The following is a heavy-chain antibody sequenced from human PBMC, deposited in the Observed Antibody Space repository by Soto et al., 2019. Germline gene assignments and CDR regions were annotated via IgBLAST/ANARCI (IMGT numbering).Heavy chain of an antibody. Sequence: QVQLQESGPGLVKPSQTLSLTCTVSGGSISSGGYYWSWIRQHPGEGLEWIGYIYYSGSTYYNPSLTSRVTSSVATSKNKTSTKMSYVTDADTAVYYCTRHHGGSRGYYFDYWGQGTLVTVSS. CDR3: TRHHGGSRGYYFDY. CDR1: GGSISSGGYY. V-gene: IGHV4-30-4*08. D-gene: IGHD6-13*01. J-gene: IGHJ4*02. CDR2: IYYSGST.